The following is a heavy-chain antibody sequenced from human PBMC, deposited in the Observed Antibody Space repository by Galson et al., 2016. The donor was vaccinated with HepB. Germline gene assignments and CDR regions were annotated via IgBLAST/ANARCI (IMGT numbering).Heavy chain of an antibody. CDR1: GGSISSSGYY. Sequence: SETLSLTCTVSGGSISSSGYYWGWIRQPPGKGLEWIGSIYHSGSTYYNPSLKSRVTISVDTSKNQFSLKLSSVTAADTAVYFCARRGPTYYYGMDVWGQGTTVTVYS. D-gene: IGHD3-10*01. CDR3: ARRGPTYYYGMDV. V-gene: IGHV4-39*01. J-gene: IGHJ6*02. CDR2: IYHSGST.